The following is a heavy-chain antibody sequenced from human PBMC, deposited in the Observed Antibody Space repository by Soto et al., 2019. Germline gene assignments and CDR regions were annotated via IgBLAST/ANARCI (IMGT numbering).Heavy chain of an antibody. J-gene: IGHJ6*02. CDR3: ARRQGSSTSLEIYYYYYYGMDV. D-gene: IGHD2-2*01. CDR1: GGTFSSYA. V-gene: IGHV1-69*01. CDR2: IIPIPGTA. Sequence: QVQLVQSGAEVKKPGSSVKVSCKASGGTFSSYAISWVRQAPGQGLEWMGGIIPIPGTANYAQKFQGRVTITADESTSTAYMKESSLRSAETAAYYCARRQGSSTSLEIYYYYYYGMDVWGQGTTVTVSS.